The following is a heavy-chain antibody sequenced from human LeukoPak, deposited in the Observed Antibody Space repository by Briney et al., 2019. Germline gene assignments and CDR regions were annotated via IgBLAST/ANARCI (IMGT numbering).Heavy chain of an antibody. J-gene: IGHJ4*02. CDR1: GGTFRSYV. D-gene: IGHD5-18*01. CDR3: ARDTARYSYGTFDY. V-gene: IGHV1-69*13. Sequence: SVKVSCKASGGTFRSYVISWVRQAPGQGLEWMGGIIPIFGTANYTQKFQGRVTITADESTRTAYMELSSLRSADTAVYYCARDTARYSYGTFDYWGQGTLVTVSP. CDR2: IIPIFGTA.